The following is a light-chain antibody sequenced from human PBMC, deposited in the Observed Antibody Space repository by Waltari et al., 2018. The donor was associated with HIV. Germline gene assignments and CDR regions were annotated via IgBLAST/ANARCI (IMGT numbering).Light chain of an antibody. CDR2: KDD. V-gene: IGLV3-25*03. CDR3: ESADDSGDHWV. J-gene: IGLJ3*02. CDR1: ALPKQF. Sequence: SYELTPPPSVSVSPGQTARTTCSGDALPKQFSYWYQQKAGQAPLMVIYKDDKRPSGIPDRFSGSMSGTTVTLIISGVQPEDEADYYCESADDSGDHWVFGGGTKLSVL.